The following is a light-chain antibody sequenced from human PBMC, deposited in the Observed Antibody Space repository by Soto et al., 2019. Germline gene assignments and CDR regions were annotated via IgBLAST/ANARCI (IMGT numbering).Light chain of an antibody. CDR1: SSDVGFLNF. Sequence: QSVLTQPASVSGSPGQSITISCTGTSSDVGFLNFVSWYQQHPGKAPKLIIFDVNNRPSGISNRFSGSKSGNTASLTISGLQAQDEAHYFCSSYRSSSSPVVFGGGTKLTVL. CDR3: SSYRSSSSPVV. CDR2: DVN. J-gene: IGLJ2*01. V-gene: IGLV2-14*01.